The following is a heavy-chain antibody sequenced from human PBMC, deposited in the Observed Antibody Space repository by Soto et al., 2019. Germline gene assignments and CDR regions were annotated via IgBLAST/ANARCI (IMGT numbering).Heavy chain of an antibody. CDR2: IDWDNNK. CDR1: GFSLSTTGTC. Sequence: SGPTLVNPTQTLTLTCTFSGFSLSTTGTCVTWIRQPPGKALEWLALIDWDNNKYYSTSLKTRLTISEDTSKNQVVLTMTNMDPVDTATYYCARIPHYSDPYYMDSWGQGTLVNLSS. J-gene: IGHJ4*02. D-gene: IGHD3-10*01. V-gene: IGHV2-70*01. CDR3: ARIPHYSDPYYMDS.